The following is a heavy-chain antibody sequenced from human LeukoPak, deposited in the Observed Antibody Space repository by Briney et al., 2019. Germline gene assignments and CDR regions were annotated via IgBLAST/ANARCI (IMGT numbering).Heavy chain of an antibody. CDR2: IYYGGST. CDR1: GGSISSYY. Sequence: SETLSLTCTVSGGSISSYYWSWIRQPPGKGLEWIGYIYYGGSTTYNPSLKTRVTISVDTSKSQFSLKLISVTAADTAVYYCARASSSEPGDYPYYFAYWGQGTLVTVPS. J-gene: IGHJ4*02. V-gene: IGHV4-59*01. CDR3: ARASSSEPGDYPYYFAY. D-gene: IGHD2-21*01.